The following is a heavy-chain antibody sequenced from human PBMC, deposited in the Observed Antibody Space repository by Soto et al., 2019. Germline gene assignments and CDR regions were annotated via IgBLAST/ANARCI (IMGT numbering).Heavy chain of an antibody. J-gene: IGHJ4*02. CDR2: IYSAGSA. D-gene: IGHD6-13*01. CDR3: ARVHSSNYHYFYD. Sequence: GGSLRLSCAASGFTVSRYRMSWVRQAPGKGLEWISVIYSAGSADFADSVKGRFTVSRDNSKNTLYLQMSSLRAEDTAVYYCARVHSSNYHYFYDWGQGTLVTVSS. V-gene: IGHV3-66*01. CDR1: GFTVSRYR.